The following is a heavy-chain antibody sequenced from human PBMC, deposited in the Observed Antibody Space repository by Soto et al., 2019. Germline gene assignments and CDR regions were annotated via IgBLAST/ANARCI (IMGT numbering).Heavy chain of an antibody. V-gene: IGHV3-9*01. D-gene: IGHD5-12*01. CDR3: AKDRGYVYFDI. Sequence: EVKLVESGGGLVQPGRSLRLSCAASGFTFDDYAMHWVRQAPGKGLEWVSGIGWNSGSIGYADYVMGRFTISRDNAKNSLYLQMNSRRDEDTALYYCAKDRGYVYFDIWGQGTMVTVSS. J-gene: IGHJ3*02. CDR1: GFTFDDYA. CDR2: IGWNSGSI.